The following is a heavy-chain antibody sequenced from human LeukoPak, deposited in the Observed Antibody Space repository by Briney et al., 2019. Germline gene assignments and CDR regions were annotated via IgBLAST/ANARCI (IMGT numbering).Heavy chain of an antibody. CDR3: ARYGADVLLWFGESGYGMDV. CDR1: GFTFSSYG. CDR2: ISYDGSNK. Sequence: GRSLRLSCAASGFTFSSYGMHWVRQAPGKGLEWVAVISYDGSNKYYADSVKGRFTISRDNSKNSLYLQMNSLRAEDTAVYYCARYGADVLLWFGESGYGMDVWGKGTTVTVSS. J-gene: IGHJ6*04. D-gene: IGHD3-10*01. V-gene: IGHV3-30*03.